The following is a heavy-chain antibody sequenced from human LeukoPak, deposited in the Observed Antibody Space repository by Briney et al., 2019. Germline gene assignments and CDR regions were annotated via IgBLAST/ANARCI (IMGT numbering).Heavy chain of an antibody. J-gene: IGHJ4*02. CDR3: ARTPNGYYDSTGYFPCYFDY. D-gene: IGHD3-22*01. CDR1: GYTFTGYY. V-gene: IGHV1-2*02. Sequence: ASVKVSCKASGYTFTGYYMHWVRQAPGQGLEWMGWINPNSGGTNYAQKLQGRVTMTTDTSTNTAYMELRSLRSDDTAVYYCARTPNGYYDSTGYFPCYFDYWGQGTLVAVSS. CDR2: INPNSGGT.